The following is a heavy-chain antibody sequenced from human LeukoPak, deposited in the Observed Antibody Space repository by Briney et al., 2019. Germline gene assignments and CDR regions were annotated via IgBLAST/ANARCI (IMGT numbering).Heavy chain of an antibody. CDR1: GGSISSSSYY. V-gene: IGHV4-39*01. CDR2: IYYSGST. CDR3: ARGGWFGDRDWFDP. J-gene: IGHJ5*02. D-gene: IGHD3-10*01. Sequence: SETLSLTCTVSGGSISSSSYYWDWIRQPPGKGLEWIGSIYYSGSTYYNPSLKSRVTISVDTSKNQFSLKLSSVTAADTAVYYCARGGWFGDRDWFDPWGQGTLVTVSS.